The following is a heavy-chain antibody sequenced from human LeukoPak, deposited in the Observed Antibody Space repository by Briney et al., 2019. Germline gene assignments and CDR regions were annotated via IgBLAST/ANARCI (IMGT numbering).Heavy chain of an antibody. V-gene: IGHV3-48*02. CDR3: ARDQGGNSFDYYYGMDV. CDR2: IGSSSSTI. Sequence: GGSLRLSCAASGFTFSSYSMNWVRQAPGKGLEWVSYIGSSSSTIYYADSVKGRFTISRDNAKNSLYLQMNSLRDEDTAVYYCARDQGGNSFDYYYGMDVWGQGTTVTVSS. J-gene: IGHJ6*02. D-gene: IGHD4-23*01. CDR1: GFTFSSYS.